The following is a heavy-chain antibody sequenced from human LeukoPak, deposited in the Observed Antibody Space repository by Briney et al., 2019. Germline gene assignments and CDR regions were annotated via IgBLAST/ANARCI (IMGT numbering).Heavy chain of an antibody. CDR2: IYYSGST. J-gene: IGHJ5*02. Sequence: GSLRLSCAASGFTFSNYWMSWVRQPPGKGLEWIGSIYYSGSTHYNPSLKSRVSISVVTSKNQFSLKLSSVSAADTAVYYCARDRTQWLSSNWYGPFDPWGQGTLVTVSS. D-gene: IGHD6-13*01. CDR3: ARDRTQWLSSNWYGPFDP. V-gene: IGHV4-39*07. CDR1: GFTFSNYW.